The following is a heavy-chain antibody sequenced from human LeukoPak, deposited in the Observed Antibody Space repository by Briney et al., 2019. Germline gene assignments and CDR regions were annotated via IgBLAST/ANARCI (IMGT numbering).Heavy chain of an antibody. Sequence: PSETLSLTCTVSGGSISSSSYYWGWIRQPLGKGLEWIGSIYYSGSTYYNPSLKSRVTISVDTSKNQFSLKLSSVTAADTAVYYCARDFKQLVFGYWGQGTLVTVSS. CDR1: GGSISSSSYY. CDR3: ARDFKQLVFGY. CDR2: IYYSGST. V-gene: IGHV4-39*07. J-gene: IGHJ4*02. D-gene: IGHD6-6*01.